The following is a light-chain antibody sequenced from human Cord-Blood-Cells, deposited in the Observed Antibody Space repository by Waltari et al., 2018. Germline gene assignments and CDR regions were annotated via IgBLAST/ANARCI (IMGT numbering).Light chain of an antibody. V-gene: IGLV2-14*01. CDR1: SSDDGGYNL. CDR3: SSYTSSSTQV. CDR2: EVS. Sequence: QSALTQPASVSGSPGHSITISCTGTSSDDGGYNLVSWYQPHPGKAPKLMIYEVSNRPSGVSNRFSGSKSGNTASLTISGLQAEDEADYYCSSYTSSSTQVFGTGTKVTVL. J-gene: IGLJ1*01.